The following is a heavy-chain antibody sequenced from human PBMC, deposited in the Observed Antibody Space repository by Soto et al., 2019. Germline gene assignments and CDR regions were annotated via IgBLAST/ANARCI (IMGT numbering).Heavy chain of an antibody. CDR2: MNPNSGNT. D-gene: IGHD3-3*01. V-gene: IGHV1-8*01. CDR3: ARVNPRKYYDFWTPSEDYYYMDV. Sequence: ASVKVSCKASGYTFTSYDINWVRQATGQGLEWMGWMNPNSGNTGYAQKFQGRVTMTRNTSISTAYMELSSLRSEDTAVYYCARVNPRKYYDFWTPSEDYYYMDVWGKGTTVTVSS. CDR1: GYTFTSYD. J-gene: IGHJ6*03.